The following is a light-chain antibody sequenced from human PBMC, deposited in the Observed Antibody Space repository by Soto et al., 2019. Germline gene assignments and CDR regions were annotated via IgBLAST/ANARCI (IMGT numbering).Light chain of an antibody. CDR2: DVS. J-gene: IGKJ2*01. Sequence: DIPMTQSPSSLSASVGDRVTITCQASQAISNSLNWYQQKSGRAPKLLIYDVSYLETGVPSRFSGRRSGTNFIFTISSLQPEDIATYYCQQYDDFPYTFGQGTKLEIK. V-gene: IGKV1-33*01. CDR3: QQYDDFPYT. CDR1: QAISNS.